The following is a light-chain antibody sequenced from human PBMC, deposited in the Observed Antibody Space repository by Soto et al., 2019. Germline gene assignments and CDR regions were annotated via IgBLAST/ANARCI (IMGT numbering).Light chain of an antibody. J-gene: IGKJ3*01. CDR1: PSLTSSL. Sequence: EIVLTQSPGTLSLSPGERATLSCRASPSLTSSLLAWYQQKDGQAPRLLIYAASTRDTGIPDRFSGSGSGTDFTLSISRLEPEDFAMYYCQEYGNSPSSFGPGTKVDIK. CDR2: AAS. CDR3: QEYGNSPSS. V-gene: IGKV3-20*01.